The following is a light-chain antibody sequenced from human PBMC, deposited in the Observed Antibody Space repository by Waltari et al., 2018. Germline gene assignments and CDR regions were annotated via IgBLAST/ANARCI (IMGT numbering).Light chain of an antibody. CDR3: QQYDSYEYT. Sequence: DIQMTQSPSSLSASVGDRVTITCRASQSISSYLNWYQQKPGKAPKLLIYAASSLQSGVPSRFSGSGSGTDFTLTISSLQPEDFATYYCQQYDSYEYTFGQGTYLDIK. CDR2: AAS. CDR1: QSISSY. J-gene: IGKJ2*01. V-gene: IGKV1-39*01.